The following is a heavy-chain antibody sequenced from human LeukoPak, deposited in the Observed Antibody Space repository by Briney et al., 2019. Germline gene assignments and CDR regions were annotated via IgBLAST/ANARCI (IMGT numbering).Heavy chain of an antibody. CDR1: VFIFSSHW. CDR3: AKDPGGKTVLDY. D-gene: IGHD3-16*01. J-gene: IGHJ4*02. Sequence: GGSLSLFCAASVFIFSSHWMSWVRQARGEWLEWVANIKQDGSEQYYVDSVKGRFTISRDNAKNSLYLQMNSLRDEDTAVYYCAKDPGGKTVLDYWGQGTLVTVSS. V-gene: IGHV3-7*05. CDR2: IKQDGSEQ.